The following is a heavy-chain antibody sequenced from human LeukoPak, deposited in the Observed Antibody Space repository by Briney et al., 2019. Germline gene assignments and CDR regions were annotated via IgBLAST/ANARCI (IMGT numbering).Heavy chain of an antibody. V-gene: IGHV4-39*07. D-gene: IGHD2-15*01. CDR3: ARYCSDASCYYFDY. J-gene: IGHJ4*02. CDR1: SDSIYSSNYY. CDR2: IYYSGST. Sequence: SETLSLTCTVSSDSIYSSNYYWGWIRQPPGKGLEWIGSIYYSGSTYYNSSLKSRVTISVDTSKNQFSLKLSSVTAADTAVYYCARYCSDASCYYFDYWGQGTLVTVSS.